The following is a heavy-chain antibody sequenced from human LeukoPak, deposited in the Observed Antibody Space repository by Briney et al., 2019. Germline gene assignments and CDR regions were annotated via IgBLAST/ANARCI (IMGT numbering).Heavy chain of an antibody. CDR3: ARDLLPGGYQYPGWFDP. CDR2: ISSSGSTI. J-gene: IGHJ5*02. D-gene: IGHD5-18*01. CDR1: GFTFSDYY. Sequence: GGSLRLSCAASGFTFSDYYMSWIRQAPGKGLEWVSYISSSGSTIYYADSVKGRFTISRDNAKNSLYLQMNSLRAEDTAVYYCARDLLPGGYQYPGWFDPWGQGTLVTVSS. V-gene: IGHV3-11*01.